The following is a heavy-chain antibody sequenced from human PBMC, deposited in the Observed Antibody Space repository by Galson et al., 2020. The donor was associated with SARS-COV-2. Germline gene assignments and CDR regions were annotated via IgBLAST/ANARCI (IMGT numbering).Heavy chain of an antibody. J-gene: IGHJ4*02. D-gene: IGHD1-26*01. CDR3: AKFVPSVGSRGFDY. V-gene: IGHV3-23*05. CDR2: IDPSGTYT. CDR1: GFTFSSSS. Sequence: GESLKISCAASGFTFSSSSMGWARQTPGKGLEWVSSIDPSGTYTYYANSVNGRFTISRDNFRNILYLQMHSLRAEDTAVYYCAKFVPSVGSRGFDYWGQGALVTVSS.